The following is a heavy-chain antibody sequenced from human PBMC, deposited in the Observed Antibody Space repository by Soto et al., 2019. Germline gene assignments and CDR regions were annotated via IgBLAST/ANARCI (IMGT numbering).Heavy chain of an antibody. CDR1: GYTFPASY. J-gene: IGHJ5*02. Sequence: ASVKVSCNASGYTFPASYMHWVRQAPGQGLEWMGWINPNSGGTNYAKKFQGRVSMTRDTSISFAYMEIKRLRSDDTAGYYCARECSLVGAMDLWGQGTLVTVSS. D-gene: IGHD1-26*01. CDR3: ARECSLVGAMDL. V-gene: IGHV1-2*02. CDR2: INPNSGGT.